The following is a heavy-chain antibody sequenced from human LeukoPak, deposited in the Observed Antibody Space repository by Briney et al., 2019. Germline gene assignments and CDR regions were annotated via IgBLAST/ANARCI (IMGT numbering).Heavy chain of an antibody. V-gene: IGHV3-23*01. CDR1: GITLSNYC. D-gene: IGHD2-15*01. Sequence: PGESLRLSCAVSGITLSNYCISWVRQAAGKVLEWVACISLIDGETIYADSVKGLFTIYRDNTKNTLYLQMNSLRVEDTVVYFCAKRGVVIRVILVGFHKEAYYFASWGQGALVTVSS. CDR2: ISLIDGET. CDR3: AKRGVVIRVILVGFHKEAYYFAS. J-gene: IGHJ4*02.